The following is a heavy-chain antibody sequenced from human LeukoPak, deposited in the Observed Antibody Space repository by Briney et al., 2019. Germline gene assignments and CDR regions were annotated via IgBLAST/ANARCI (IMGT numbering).Heavy chain of an antibody. Sequence: GGSLRLSCAASGFTFSSYAMSWVRQAPGKVLEWVSAISGSGGSTYYAGSGKGRFTISTDNSKTTLYLQMNSLRAEDTAVYYCAKDRVGDIVATMLEFDYWGQGTLVTVSS. CDR3: AKDRVGDIVATMLEFDY. CDR2: ISGSGGST. D-gene: IGHD5-12*01. V-gene: IGHV3-23*01. J-gene: IGHJ4*02. CDR1: GFTFSSYA.